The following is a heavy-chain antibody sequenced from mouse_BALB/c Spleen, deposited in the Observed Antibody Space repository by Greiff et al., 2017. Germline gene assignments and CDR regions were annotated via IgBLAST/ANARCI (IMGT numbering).Heavy chain of an antibody. V-gene: IGHV1S135*01. J-gene: IGHJ3*01. D-gene: IGHD2-4*01. CDR1: GYAFTSYN. Sequence: VQLKESGPELVKPGASVKVSCKASGYAFTSYNMYWVKQSHGKSLEWIGYIDPYNGGTSYNQKFKGKATLTVDKSSSTAYMHLNSLTSEDSAVYYCARYYYDYDVFAYWGQGTLVTVSA. CDR3: ARYYYDYDVFAY. CDR2: IDPYNGGT.